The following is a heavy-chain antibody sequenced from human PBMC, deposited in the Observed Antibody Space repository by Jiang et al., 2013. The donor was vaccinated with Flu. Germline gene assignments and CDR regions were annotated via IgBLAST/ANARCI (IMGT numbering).Heavy chain of an antibody. Sequence: GAEVKKPGSSVKVSCKASGGTFSSYTISWVRQAPGQGLEWMGRIIPILGIANYAQKFQGRVTITADKSTSTAYMELSSLRSEDTAVYYCARDQYYDSSGYYSAEYFQHWGQGTLVTVSS. V-gene: IGHV1-69*04. CDR1: GGTFSSYT. CDR3: ARDQYYDSSGYYSAEYFQH. D-gene: IGHD3-22*01. J-gene: IGHJ1*01. CDR2: IIPILGIA.